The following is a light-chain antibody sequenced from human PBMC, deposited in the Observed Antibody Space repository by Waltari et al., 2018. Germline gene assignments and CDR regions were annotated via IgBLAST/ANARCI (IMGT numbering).Light chain of an antibody. CDR1: SSTVGRYNL. Sequence: QSALTQPSSVSGAPGQSMSISCTGTSSTVGRYNLVSWYQQHPGKAPKLMIYEGSKRPSGVSTRFSGSKSGNPASLTISVLQAEDEADYYCCSYAGSSTVVFGGGTKLTVL. V-gene: IGLV2-23*01. CDR3: CSYAGSSTVV. J-gene: IGLJ2*01. CDR2: EGS.